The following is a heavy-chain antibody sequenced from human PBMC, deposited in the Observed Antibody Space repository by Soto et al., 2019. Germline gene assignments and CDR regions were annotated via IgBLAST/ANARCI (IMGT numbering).Heavy chain of an antibody. J-gene: IGHJ6*02. CDR2: IWYDGSNK. D-gene: IGHD3-22*01. CDR1: GFTFSSYC. Sequence: GGSLRLSCAAAGFTFSSYCMHWVRQAPGKGLEWVAVIWYDGSNKYYADSVKGRFTISRDNSKNTLYLQMNSLRAEDTAVYYCARDDSSGWNYYYYGMDVWGQGTTVTVSS. CDR3: ARDDSSGWNYYYYGMDV. V-gene: IGHV3-33*01.